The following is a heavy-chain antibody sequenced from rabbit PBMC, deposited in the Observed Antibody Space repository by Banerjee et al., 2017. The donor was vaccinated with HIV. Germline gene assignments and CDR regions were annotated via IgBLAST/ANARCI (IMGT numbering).Heavy chain of an antibody. Sequence: QEQLEESGGGLVQPEGSLTLTCKASGFSFSSSYWMTWVRQAPGKGLEWIAIIYTGSSGDTYYASWAKGRFTISKTSSTTVTLQMTSLTAADTATYFCARERLSYAGYAAYTYGSDLWGPGTLVTVS. CDR1: GFSFSSSYW. J-gene: IGHJ4*01. CDR2: IYTGSSGDT. D-gene: IGHD7-1*01. V-gene: IGHV1S45*01. CDR3: ARERLSYAGYAAYTYGSDL.